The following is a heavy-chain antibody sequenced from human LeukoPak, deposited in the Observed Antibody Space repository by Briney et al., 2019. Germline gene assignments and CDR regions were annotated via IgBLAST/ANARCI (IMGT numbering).Heavy chain of an antibody. CDR2: INPNSGGT. D-gene: IGHD2-21*01. Sequence: ASVKVSCKASGYTFTGYYMYWVRQAPGQGLEWMGWINPNSGGTKYAQKFQGRVTITADKSTSTAYMELSSLRSEDTAVYYCASADWNYWGQGTLVTVSS. V-gene: IGHV1-2*02. CDR3: ASADWNY. CDR1: GYTFTGYY. J-gene: IGHJ4*02.